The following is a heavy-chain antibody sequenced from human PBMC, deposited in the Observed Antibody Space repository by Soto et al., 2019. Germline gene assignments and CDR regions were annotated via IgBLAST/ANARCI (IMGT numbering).Heavy chain of an antibody. J-gene: IGHJ4*02. CDR3: ARAAGHSGWYHDY. CDR1: GASVSSSIYY. CDR2: IYYTGST. Sequence: PSETLSLTCIVSGASVSSSIYYWSWLRQPPGKGLEWIGYIYYTGSTNYNPSLESLVFMSIDTSKNQLSLKVTSVTAADTATYYCARAAGHSGWYHDYWGQGIPVTVSS. V-gene: IGHV4-61*01. D-gene: IGHD6-19*01.